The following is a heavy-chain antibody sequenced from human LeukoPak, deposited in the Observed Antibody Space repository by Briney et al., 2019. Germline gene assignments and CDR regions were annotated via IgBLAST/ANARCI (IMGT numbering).Heavy chain of an antibody. CDR1: GGSFSGYY. V-gene: IGHV4-34*01. D-gene: IGHD6-13*01. CDR3: ALGSSSWWGSSWFDP. CDR2: INHSGST. J-gene: IGHJ5*02. Sequence: SETLSLTCAVSGGSFSGYYWSWIRQPPGKGLEWIGEINHSGSTNYNPSLKSRVTISVDTSKNQFSLKLSSVTAADTAVYYCALGSSSWWGSSWFDPWGQGTLATVSS.